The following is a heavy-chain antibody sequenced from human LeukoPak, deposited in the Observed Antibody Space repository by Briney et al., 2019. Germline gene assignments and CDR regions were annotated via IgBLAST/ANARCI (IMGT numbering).Heavy chain of an antibody. CDR3: AKDGGLVGATTLFSVAFDI. CDR2: ISGSGGST. V-gene: IGHV3-23*01. Sequence: TGGSLRLSCAASGFTFSSYAMSWVRQAPGKGLEWVSAISGSGGSTYYADSVKGRLTISRDNSKNTLYLQMNSLRAEDTAVYYCAKDGGLVGATTLFSVAFDIWGQGTMVTVSS. D-gene: IGHD1-26*01. J-gene: IGHJ3*02. CDR1: GFTFSSYA.